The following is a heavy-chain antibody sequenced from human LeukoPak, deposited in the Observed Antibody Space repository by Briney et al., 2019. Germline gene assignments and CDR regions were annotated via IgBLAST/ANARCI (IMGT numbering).Heavy chain of an antibody. CDR3: ARGLRQQLVQPPGY. CDR1: GYTFTSHG. CDR2: ISTYNGNT. J-gene: IGHJ4*02. Sequence: ASVKVSCKASGYTFTSHGISWVRQAPGQGLEWMGWISTYNGNTNYAQKFQGRVTMTTDTSTTTAYMELRSLRSDDTAVYYCARGLRQQLVQPPGYWGQGTLVTVSS. D-gene: IGHD6-13*01. V-gene: IGHV1-18*01.